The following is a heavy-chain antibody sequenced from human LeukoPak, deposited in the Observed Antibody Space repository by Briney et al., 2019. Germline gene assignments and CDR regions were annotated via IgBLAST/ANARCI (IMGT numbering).Heavy chain of an antibody. D-gene: IGHD6-19*01. CDR3: ARVSSGWYYYYGMDV. J-gene: IGHJ6*02. CDR2: INPNSGGT. V-gene: IGHV1-2*02. Sequence: ASVKVSCKASGYTFTGYYMHWVRQAPGQGLEWMGWINPNSGGTNYAQKFQGGVTMTRDTSISTAYMEPSRLRSDDTAVYYCARVSSGWYYYYGMDVWGQGTTVTVSS. CDR1: GYTFTGYY.